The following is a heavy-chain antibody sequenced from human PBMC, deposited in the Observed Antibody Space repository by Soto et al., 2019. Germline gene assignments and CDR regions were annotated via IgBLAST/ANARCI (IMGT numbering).Heavy chain of an antibody. V-gene: IGHV1-2*02. Sequence: GASVKVSCKASGYTFTGYYMHWVRQAPGQGLEWMGWINPNSGGTNYAQKFQGRVTMTRDTSISTAYMELSRLRSGDTAVYYCARSAYYYYGMDVWGQGTTVTVSS. CDR1: GYTFTGYY. J-gene: IGHJ6*02. CDR3: ARSAYYYYGMDV. CDR2: INPNSGGT.